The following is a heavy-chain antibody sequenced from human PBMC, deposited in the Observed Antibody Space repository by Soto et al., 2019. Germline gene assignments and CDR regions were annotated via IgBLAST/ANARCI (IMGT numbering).Heavy chain of an antibody. Sequence: ASVKVSCKASGYTFTSYGISWVRQAPGQGLEWMGWISAYNGNTNYAQKLQGRVTMTTDTSTSTAYMELRSLRSDDTAVYYCASMTFPNPSYYYGMDVWGEGTTVTVPS. J-gene: IGHJ6*01. V-gene: IGHV1-18*01. D-gene: IGHD2-8*01. CDR2: ISAYNGNT. CDR3: ASMTFPNPSYYYGMDV. CDR1: GYTFTSYG.